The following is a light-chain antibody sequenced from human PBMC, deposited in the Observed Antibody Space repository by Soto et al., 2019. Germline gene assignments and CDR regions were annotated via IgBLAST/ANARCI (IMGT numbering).Light chain of an antibody. CDR2: GAS. CDR1: QSLSSSS. V-gene: IGKV3-20*01. Sequence: EMVLTPSPGTLSMPPGERATLSCSASQSLSSSSLAWYHQKPGQAPRLLISGASSRAADIPDRFSGSGSGTDFTLTISRLEPEDFAVYYCQQFGSAPEGTFGQGTKVDIK. CDR3: QQFGSAPEGT. J-gene: IGKJ1*01.